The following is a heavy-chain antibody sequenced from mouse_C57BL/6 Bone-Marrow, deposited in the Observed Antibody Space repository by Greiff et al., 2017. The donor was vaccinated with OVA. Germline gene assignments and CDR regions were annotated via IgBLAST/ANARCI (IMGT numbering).Heavy chain of an antibody. V-gene: IGHV5-4*01. CDR3: ASLGVYYDYDGYAMDY. CDR1: GFTFSSYA. D-gene: IGHD2-4*01. Sequence: DVQLQESGGGLVKPGGSLKLSCAASGFTFSSYAMSWVRQTPEKRLEWVATISDGGSYTYYPDNVKGRFTISRDNAKNNLYLQMSHLKSEDTAMYYCASLGVYYDYDGYAMDYWGQGTSVTVSS. CDR2: ISDGGSYT. J-gene: IGHJ4*01.